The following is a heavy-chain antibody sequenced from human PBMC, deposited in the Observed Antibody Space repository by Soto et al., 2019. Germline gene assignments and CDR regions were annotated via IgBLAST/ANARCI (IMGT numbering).Heavy chain of an antibody. Sequence: ASVKVSCKASGYTFTSYAMHWVRQAPGQRLEWMGWINAGNGNTKYSQKFQGRVTITRDTSASTAYMELSSLRSEDTAVYYCARVYSSGWRDYYYYGMDVWGQGTTVTVS. CDR1: GYTFTSYA. CDR2: INAGNGNT. V-gene: IGHV1-3*01. D-gene: IGHD6-19*01. J-gene: IGHJ6*02. CDR3: ARVYSSGWRDYYYYGMDV.